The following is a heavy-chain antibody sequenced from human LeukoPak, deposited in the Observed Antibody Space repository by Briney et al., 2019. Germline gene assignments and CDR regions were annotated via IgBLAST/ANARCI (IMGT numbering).Heavy chain of an antibody. Sequence: PGGSLRLSCTASGFTFSTLAMSWVRQAPGKGLEWVSIISSRGDDTTYADSVKGRFTISRDNSKNTLYLQLNSLRVDDAAIYYCAKHRSSTLVTAYFDSWGQGTLVTVSS. CDR2: ISSRGDDT. CDR1: GFTFSTLA. J-gene: IGHJ4*02. D-gene: IGHD2-21*02. CDR3: AKHRSSTLVTAYFDS. V-gene: IGHV3-23*01.